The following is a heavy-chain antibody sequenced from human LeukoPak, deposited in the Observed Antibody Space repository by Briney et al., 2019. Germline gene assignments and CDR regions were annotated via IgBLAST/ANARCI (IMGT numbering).Heavy chain of an antibody. V-gene: IGHV1-2*02. CDR3: ARVPGPYTTSRFDY. Sequence: ASVRVSCKTSGYTFTGYYLHWVRQAPGQGLEWMGRIDPDSGGTHYAQKFQVRVTVTRDTSITTVYMELSGLTSDDTAVYYCARVPGPYTTSRFDYWGQVTLVTVSS. J-gene: IGHJ4*02. CDR1: GYTFTGYY. CDR2: IDPDSGGT. D-gene: IGHD2-2*02.